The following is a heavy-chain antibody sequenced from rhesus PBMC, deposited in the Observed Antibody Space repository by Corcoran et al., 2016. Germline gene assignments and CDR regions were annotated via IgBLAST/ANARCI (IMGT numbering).Heavy chain of an antibody. CDR2: IYGGSGST. J-gene: IGHJ4*01. CDR3: ARDFSSWSFVDY. V-gene: IGHV4S7*01. D-gene: IGHD6-13*01. Sequence: QVQLQESGPGVVKPSETLSLTCAVSGGSISGYYLWSWIRQPPGKGLEWIGYIYGGSGSTSYNPSRKCRLIISIDTSKNQFSLQLSSVTAADTAVYYCARDFSSWSFVDYWGQGVLVTVSS. CDR1: GGSISGYYL.